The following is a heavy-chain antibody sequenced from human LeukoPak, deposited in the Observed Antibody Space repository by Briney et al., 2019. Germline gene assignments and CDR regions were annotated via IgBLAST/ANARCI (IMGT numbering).Heavy chain of an antibody. CDR2: INSDGSST. D-gene: IGHD2/OR15-2a*01. J-gene: IGHJ4*02. V-gene: IGHV3-74*01. Sequence: PGGSLRLSCAASGFTFSGYWMHWVRQAPGKGLVWVSRINSDGSSTTYADSVKGRFTISRDNAKNTLYLQMNSLRAEDTAMYYCARAIGLDFDLWGQGTLVTVSS. CDR3: ARAIGLDFDL. CDR1: GFTFSGYW.